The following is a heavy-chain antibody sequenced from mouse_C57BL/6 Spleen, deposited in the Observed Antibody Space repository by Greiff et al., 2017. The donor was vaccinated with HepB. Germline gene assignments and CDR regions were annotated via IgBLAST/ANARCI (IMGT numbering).Heavy chain of an antibody. J-gene: IGHJ1*03. CDR1: GYTFTSYW. CDR3: ARVGWYEGYFDV. D-gene: IGHD2-10*02. CDR2: IHPNSGST. Sequence: QVQLQQPGAELVKPGASVKLSCKASGYTFTSYWMHWVKQRPGQGLEWIGMIHPNSGSTNYNEKFKSKATLTVDKSSSTAYMQLSSLTSEDSAVYYCARVGWYEGYFDVWGTGTTVTVSS. V-gene: IGHV1-64*01.